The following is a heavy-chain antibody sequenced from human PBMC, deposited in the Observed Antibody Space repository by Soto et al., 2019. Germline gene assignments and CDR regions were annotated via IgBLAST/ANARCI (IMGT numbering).Heavy chain of an antibody. CDR1: GYTLTELS. Sequence: QVPLVQSGAEVKKPGASVKVSCKVSGYTLTELSMHWVRQAPGKGLEWMGGFDPEDGETIYAQKFQGRVTMTEDTSTDTAYMELSSLRSEDTAVYYCATYRKASYYYGSGSYSGAFDIWGQGTMVTVSS. CDR3: ATYRKASYYYGSGSYSGAFDI. D-gene: IGHD3-10*01. J-gene: IGHJ3*02. CDR2: FDPEDGET. V-gene: IGHV1-24*01.